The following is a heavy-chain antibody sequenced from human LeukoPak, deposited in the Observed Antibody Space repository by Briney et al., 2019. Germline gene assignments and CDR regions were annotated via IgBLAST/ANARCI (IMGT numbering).Heavy chain of an antibody. Sequence: PSETLSLTCTVSGDSISGFYWSWIRQPAGKGLQWLGRISTSGSTNYNPSLKSRVTMSVDRSTNEFSLTVRSVTAADTALYYCARGLPSYGDYVDYYFYMDVWGKGTTVTVSS. J-gene: IGHJ6*03. CDR1: GDSISGFY. D-gene: IGHD4-17*01. V-gene: IGHV4-4*07. CDR2: ISTSGST. CDR3: ARGLPSYGDYVDYYFYMDV.